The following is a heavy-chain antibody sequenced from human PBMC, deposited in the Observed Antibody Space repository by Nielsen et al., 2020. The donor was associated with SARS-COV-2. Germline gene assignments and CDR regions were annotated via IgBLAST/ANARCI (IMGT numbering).Heavy chain of an antibody. CDR1: GYTFTNHY. J-gene: IGHJ4*02. D-gene: IGHD3-3*01. CDR2: INPVDDST. CDR3: ARGGFAVVFPTYDY. Sequence: ASVKVSCKASGYTFTNHYMHWVRQAPGQGLEWMAIINPVDDSTNYAQKFQGRVTMTRDTSTNTVYMELSSLRSEDTAVYYCARGGFAVVFPTYDYWGQGTLVTVSS. V-gene: IGHV1-46*01.